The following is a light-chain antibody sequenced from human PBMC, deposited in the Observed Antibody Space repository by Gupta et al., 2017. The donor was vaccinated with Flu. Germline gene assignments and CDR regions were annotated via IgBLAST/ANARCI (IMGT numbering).Light chain of an antibody. V-gene: IGLV2-11*01. J-gene: IGLJ2*01. Sequence: QSALTQPRSVSGSPGQSVTISCTGTSSDVGGYNYVSWHQQHPGKAPKLMIYDVSKRPSGVPDRFSGSKSGNTASLTISGLQAEDEAYYYCCSYAGSYTVVIGGGTKLTVL. CDR2: DVS. CDR1: SSDVGGYNY. CDR3: CSYAGSYTVV.